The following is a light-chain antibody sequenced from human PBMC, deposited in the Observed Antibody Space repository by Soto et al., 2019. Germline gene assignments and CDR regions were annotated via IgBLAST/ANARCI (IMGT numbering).Light chain of an antibody. CDR3: QQRSNWPPEGT. J-gene: IGKJ3*01. CDR1: QSVRSS. Sequence: EIVLTQSPDTLSLSPGERATLSCSASQSVRSSLAWYQQKPGQAPRLLIYDASNRATGSPARFSGSGSGKDFTLTISSLEPEDFAVYYCQQRSNWPPEGTFGPGTKVDSK. V-gene: IGKV3-11*01. CDR2: DAS.